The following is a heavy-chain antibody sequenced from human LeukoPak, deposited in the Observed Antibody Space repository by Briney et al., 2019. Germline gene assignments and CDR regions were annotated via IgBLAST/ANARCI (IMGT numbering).Heavy chain of an antibody. CDR2: IYYSGST. D-gene: IGHD4/OR15-4a*01. Sequence: SETLSLTCTVSGGSISSYYWSWIRQPPGKGLEWIGYIYYSGSTNYNPSLKSRVTISVDTSKNQFSLKLSSVTAADTAVYYCARDKGTMPFDIWGQGTMVTVSS. J-gene: IGHJ3*02. CDR3: ARDKGTMPFDI. V-gene: IGHV4-59*01. CDR1: GGSISSYY.